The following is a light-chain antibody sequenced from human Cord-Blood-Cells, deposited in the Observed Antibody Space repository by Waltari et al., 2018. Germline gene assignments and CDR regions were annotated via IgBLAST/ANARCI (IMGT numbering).Light chain of an antibody. Sequence: QSALTQPPSASGSPGQSVTISCTGASSDVGGYNYVSLYQQHPGKAPHPMIYEVSKRPSGVPDRFSGSKSGNTASLTVSVLHAEDEADYYCSSYAGSNNLVFGGGTKLTVL. CDR3: SSYAGSNNLV. CDR1: SSDVGGYNY. J-gene: IGLJ3*02. V-gene: IGLV2-8*01. CDR2: EVS.